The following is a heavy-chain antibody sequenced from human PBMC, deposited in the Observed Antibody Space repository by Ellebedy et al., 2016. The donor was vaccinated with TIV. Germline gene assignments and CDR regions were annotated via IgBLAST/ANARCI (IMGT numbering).Heavy chain of an antibody. CDR2: INPNSGGT. V-gene: IGHV1-2*04. D-gene: IGHD5-18*01. CDR3: ARDLVDTARRNYYYGMDV. J-gene: IGHJ6*02. Sequence: ASVKVSXKASGYSFTSSGISWVRQAPGQGLEWMGWINPNSGGTNYAQKFQGWVTMTRDTSISTAYMELSRLRSDDTAVYYCARDLVDTARRNYYYGMDVWGQGTTVTVSS. CDR1: GYSFTSSG.